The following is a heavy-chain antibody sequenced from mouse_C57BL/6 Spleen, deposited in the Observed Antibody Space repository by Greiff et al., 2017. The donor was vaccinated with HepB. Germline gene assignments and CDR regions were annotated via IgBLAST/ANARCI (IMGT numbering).Heavy chain of an antibody. Sequence: QVQLQQSGPGILQPSQTLSLTCSFSGFSLSTFGMGVGWIRQPSGKGLEWLAHIWWDDDKYYNPALKSRLTISKDTSKNQVFLKIANVDTADTATYYCARLANWDGYAMDYWGQGTSVTVSS. CDR1: GFSLSTFGMG. V-gene: IGHV8-8*01. J-gene: IGHJ4*01. CDR3: ARLANWDGYAMDY. CDR2: IWWDDDK. D-gene: IGHD4-1*01.